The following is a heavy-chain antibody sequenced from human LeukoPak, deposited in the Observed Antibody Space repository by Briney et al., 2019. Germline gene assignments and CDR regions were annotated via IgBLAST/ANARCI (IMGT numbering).Heavy chain of an antibody. J-gene: IGHJ2*01. CDR3: TRRAARWQFDL. CDR1: GFIFDDYA. CDR2: ISWNSGSI. V-gene: IGHV3-9*01. Sequence: PGGSLRLSCAASGFIFDDYAMHWVRQAPGKGLEWVSGISWNSGSIGYADSVKGRFTISRDNAKNSLYLQMNSLRAEDAALYYCTRRAARWQFDLWGRGTLLTVSS. D-gene: IGHD5-24*01.